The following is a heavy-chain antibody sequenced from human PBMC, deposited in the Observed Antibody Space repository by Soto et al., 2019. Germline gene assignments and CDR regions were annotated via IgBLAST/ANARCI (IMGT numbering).Heavy chain of an antibody. V-gene: IGHV4-34*01. Sequence: PSETLSLTCAVYGGSFSGYYWSWIRQPPGKGLEWIGEINHRGSTNYNPSLKSRVTISVDTSKNQFSLKLSSVTAADTAVYYCARGAYYYDSSGYHYYYYGMDVWGQGTTVTVSS. J-gene: IGHJ6*02. CDR2: INHRGST. D-gene: IGHD3-22*01. CDR3: ARGAYYYDSSGYHYYYYGMDV. CDR1: GGSFSGYY.